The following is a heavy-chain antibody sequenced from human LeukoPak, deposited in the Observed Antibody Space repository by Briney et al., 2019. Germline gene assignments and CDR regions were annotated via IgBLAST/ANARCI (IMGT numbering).Heavy chain of an antibody. CDR2: ISDDGSRQ. J-gene: IGHJ4*02. Sequence: GGSHSLSCAATGFTFSNYAIHWGRQAPGKGLEWVAFISDDGSRQHYADSVKGRFTISRDNSKNTLNLQMNSLRAEDTAVYYCVKDRTGSYTLEHWGKGNLVTVSS. CDR3: VKDRTGSYTLEH. V-gene: IGHV3-30-3*01. CDR1: GFTFSNYA. D-gene: IGHD3-16*01.